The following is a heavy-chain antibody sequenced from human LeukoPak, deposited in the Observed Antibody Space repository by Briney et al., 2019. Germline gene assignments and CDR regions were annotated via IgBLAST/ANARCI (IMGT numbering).Heavy chain of an antibody. CDR1: GGSISSHY. Sequence: SETLSLTCTVSGGSISSHYWSWIRQPPGKGLEWIGYIYYSGSTNYHPSLKSRVTISVDTSKNQFSLKLSSVTAADTAVYYCARGYSNQYYYYYYMDVWGKGTTVTVSS. V-gene: IGHV4-59*11. CDR3: ARGYSNQYYYYYYMDV. J-gene: IGHJ6*03. CDR2: IYYSGST. D-gene: IGHD4-11*01.